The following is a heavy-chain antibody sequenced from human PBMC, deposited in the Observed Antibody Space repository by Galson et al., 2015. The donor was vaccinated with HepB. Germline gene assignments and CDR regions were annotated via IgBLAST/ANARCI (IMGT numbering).Heavy chain of an antibody. V-gene: IGHV3-30-3*01. D-gene: IGHD6-13*01. CDR2: ISYDGSNK. J-gene: IGHJ4*02. Sequence: SLRLSCAASGFTFSSYAMHWVRQAPGKGLEWVAVISYDGSNKYYADSVKGRFTISRDNSKNTLYLQMNGLRAEDTAVYYCARDQKLALFDYWGQGTLVTVSS. CDR1: GFTFSSYA. CDR3: ARDQKLALFDY.